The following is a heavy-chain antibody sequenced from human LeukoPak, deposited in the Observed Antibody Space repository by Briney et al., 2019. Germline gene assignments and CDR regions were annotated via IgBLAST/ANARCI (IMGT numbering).Heavy chain of an antibody. CDR1: GFSFSSYA. Sequence: GGSLRLSCAPSGFSFSSYAMHWVRQAPGKGLEWVAVISYDGNNKYYADSVKGRFTISRDDSKSTLFLQMNSLRAEDTAVYYCARDIVVAAATPGFYYYGMDVWGQGTTVTVSS. CDR2: ISYDGNNK. CDR3: ARDIVVAAATPGFYYYGMDV. D-gene: IGHD2-15*01. V-gene: IGHV3-30-3*01. J-gene: IGHJ6*02.